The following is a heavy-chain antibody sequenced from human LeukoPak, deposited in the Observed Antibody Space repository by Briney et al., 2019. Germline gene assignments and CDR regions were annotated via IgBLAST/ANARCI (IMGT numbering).Heavy chain of an antibody. J-gene: IGHJ2*01. CDR3: ARGSTMLRGVNWYFDL. CDR2: IKHDGSDK. Sequence: GGSLRLSCEASGFTFSRSWMSWVRQAPGKGLEWVANIKHDGSDKYYADSVKGRFTISRDNAKNSLYLQMNSLRAGDTAVYYCARGSTMLRGVNWYFDLWGRGTLVTVSS. CDR1: GFTFSRSW. D-gene: IGHD3-10*01. V-gene: IGHV3-7*01.